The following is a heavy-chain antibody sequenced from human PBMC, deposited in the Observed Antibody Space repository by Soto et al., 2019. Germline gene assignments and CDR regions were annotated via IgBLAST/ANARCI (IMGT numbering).Heavy chain of an antibody. D-gene: IGHD3-10*01. CDR1: GGTFSSYA. V-gene: IGHV1-69*01. J-gene: IGHJ6*02. Sequence: QVQLVQSGAEVKKPGSSVKVSCKASGGTFSSYAISWVRQAPGQGLEWMGGIILIFGTANYAQKFQGRVTITADESTSTAYMELSSLRSEDTAVYYCARGRARFGELSEYYGMDVWGQGTTVTVSS. CDR2: IILIFGTA. CDR3: ARGRARFGELSEYYGMDV.